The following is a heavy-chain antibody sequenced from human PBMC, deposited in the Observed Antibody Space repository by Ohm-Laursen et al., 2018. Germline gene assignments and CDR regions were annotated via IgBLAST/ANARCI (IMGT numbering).Heavy chain of an antibody. Sequence: ASVKVSCKASGYNFTTYYINWVRQAPGQGLEWMGRITPNSGSISYAQKFQGRVTMTRDTSTSTGYMELSSLRSDDTAVYYCARVATVSELWGQGTLVTVSS. J-gene: IGHJ4*02. CDR3: ARVATVSEL. CDR1: GYNFTTYY. D-gene: IGHD4-17*01. V-gene: IGHV1-46*01. CDR2: ITPNSGSI.